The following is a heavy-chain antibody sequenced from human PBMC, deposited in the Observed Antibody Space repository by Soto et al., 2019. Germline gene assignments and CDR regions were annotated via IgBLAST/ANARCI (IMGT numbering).Heavy chain of an antibody. V-gene: IGHV3-30*18. D-gene: IGHD5-12*01. CDR3: AKDNGSGCDWLRVGDASDI. Sequence: QVQLVESGGGVVQHGRSLRLSCAASGFTFSSYGMHWVRQAPGKGLEGVAVISYDGSNKYYADSVKGRLTISRDNSKNTLYLQMNSLRGEDTAVYYCAKDNGSGCDWLRVGDASDIWGQGTMVTVSS. CDR1: GFTFSSYG. J-gene: IGHJ3*02. CDR2: ISYDGSNK.